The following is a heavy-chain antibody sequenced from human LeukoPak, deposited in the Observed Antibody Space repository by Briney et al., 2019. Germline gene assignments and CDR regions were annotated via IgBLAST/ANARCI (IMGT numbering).Heavy chain of an antibody. CDR2: IIPIFGTA. CDR1: GGTFSSYA. J-gene: IGHJ4*02. V-gene: IGHV1-69*01. Sequence: SVKVSCKASGGTFSSYAISWVRQAPGQGLEWMGGIIPIFGTANYAQKFQGRVTITADESTSTAYMELSSLRSEDTAVYYCARGIPQYYGSGSYSLDYWGQGTLVTVSP. D-gene: IGHD3-10*01. CDR3: ARGIPQYYGSGSYSLDY.